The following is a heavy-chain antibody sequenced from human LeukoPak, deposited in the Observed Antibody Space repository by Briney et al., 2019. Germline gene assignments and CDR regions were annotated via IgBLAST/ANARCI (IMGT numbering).Heavy chain of an antibody. Sequence: GASVKVSCKASGYTFTSYAMHWVRQAPGQRLEWMGWINAGNGNTKYSQKFQGRVTITRDTSASTAYMELSSLRSEDTAVYYCARRPKQIQLWLELFDYWGQGTLVTVSS. CDR2: INAGNGNT. J-gene: IGHJ4*02. V-gene: IGHV1-3*01. D-gene: IGHD5-18*01. CDR1: GYTFTSYA. CDR3: ARRPKQIQLWLELFDY.